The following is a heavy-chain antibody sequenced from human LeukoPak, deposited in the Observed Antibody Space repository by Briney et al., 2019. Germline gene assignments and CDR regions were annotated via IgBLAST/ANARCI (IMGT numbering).Heavy chain of an antibody. D-gene: IGHD3-22*01. CDR3: VTYYHDSSAWDY. Sequence: PGGSLRLSCAASGFTFSSYSMNWVRQAPGKGLEWVAVISYDGSNKYYADSVKGRFTISRDNSKNTLYLQMNSLRTEDTAVYYCVTYYHDSSAWDYWGQGTLVTVSS. CDR1: GFTFSSYS. J-gene: IGHJ4*02. CDR2: ISYDGSNK. V-gene: IGHV3-30*05.